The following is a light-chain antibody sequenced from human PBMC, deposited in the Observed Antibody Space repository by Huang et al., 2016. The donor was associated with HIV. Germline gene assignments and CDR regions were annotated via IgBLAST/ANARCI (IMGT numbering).Light chain of an antibody. Sequence: DVVLTQSPLSLPVTLGQPASISCKSSHSLLHSDGNTYLNWFLQRPGQSPRRLIYKVSNRECGVPARFSGSGSGADFTLTISRVEADDIGVYYCMQGTHWPQTFGQGTKVEVK. CDR3: MQGTHWPQT. V-gene: IGKV2-30*02. CDR1: HSLLHSDGNTY. CDR2: KVS. J-gene: IGKJ1*01.